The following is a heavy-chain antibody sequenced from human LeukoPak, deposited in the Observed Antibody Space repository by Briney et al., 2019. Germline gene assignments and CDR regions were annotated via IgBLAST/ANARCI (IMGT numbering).Heavy chain of an antibody. Sequence: PGGSLRLSCAASGFTFSSYSMNWVRQAPGKGLEWVSSISSSSSYIYYADSVKGRFTISRDNAKNSLYLQMNSLRAEDTAVYYCARGEAYYYGSGSPPLFDPWGQGTLVTVSS. J-gene: IGHJ5*02. CDR2: ISSSSSYI. V-gene: IGHV3-21*01. CDR3: ARGEAYYYGSGSPPLFDP. D-gene: IGHD3-10*01. CDR1: GFTFSSYS.